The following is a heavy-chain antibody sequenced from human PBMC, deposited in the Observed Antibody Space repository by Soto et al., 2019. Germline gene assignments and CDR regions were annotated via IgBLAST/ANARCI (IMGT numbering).Heavy chain of an antibody. V-gene: IGHV4-39*01. Sequence: QLQLQESGPGLVKPSETLSLTCTVSGVSISDTSYYWGWIRQPPGKGLEWIGTIYFNGNTFYNPSLKSRLTRSGDTSSNQFSLRLTSVTAADTAVYYCARQGSYWGQGTLVAVSS. CDR2: IYFNGNT. CDR3: ARQGSY. CDR1: GVSISDTSYY. J-gene: IGHJ4*02.